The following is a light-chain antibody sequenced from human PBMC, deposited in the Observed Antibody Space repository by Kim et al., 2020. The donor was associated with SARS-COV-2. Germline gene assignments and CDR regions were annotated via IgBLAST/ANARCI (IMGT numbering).Light chain of an antibody. CDR1: SSDVGCYNY. Sequence: GQSVTISCTGTSSDVGCYNYVSWYQQHPGKAPKLLIYEVSQRPSGVPGRFSGSKSGNTASLTVSRRQADDEADYYCSSYAGSNNLVFGGGTQLSVL. CDR3: SSYAGSNNLV. J-gene: IGLJ2*01. V-gene: IGLV2-8*01. CDR2: EVS.